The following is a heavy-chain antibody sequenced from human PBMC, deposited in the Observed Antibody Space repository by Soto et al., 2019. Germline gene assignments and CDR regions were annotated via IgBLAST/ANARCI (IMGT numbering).Heavy chain of an antibody. CDR2: ISAYNGNT. J-gene: IGHJ6*02. D-gene: IGHD2-2*01. CDR1: GYTFTSYG. CDR3: AREAQYIAVVPAARRYYGMDV. V-gene: IGHV1-18*01. Sequence: QVQLVQSGAEVKKPGASVKVSCKASGYTFTSYGISWVRQAPGQGLEWMGWISAYNGNTNYAQKLQGRVTMTTDTSTSTAYMELRSLRSDDTAVYYCAREAQYIAVVPAARRYYGMDVWGQGTTVTVSS.